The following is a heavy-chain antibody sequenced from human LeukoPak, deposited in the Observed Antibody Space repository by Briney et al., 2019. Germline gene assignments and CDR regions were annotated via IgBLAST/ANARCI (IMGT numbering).Heavy chain of an antibody. J-gene: IGHJ4*02. CDR3: AREAYNWNYSGLRY. CDR1: GYTFTSYG. V-gene: IGHV1-18*01. CDR2: ISAYNGNT. Sequence: GASVKVSCKASGYTFTSYGISWVRQAPGQGLEWMGWISAYNGNTNYAQKLQGRVTMTTDTSTSTAYMELRSLRSDDTAVYYCAREAYNWNYSGLRYWGQGTLVTVSS. D-gene: IGHD1-7*01.